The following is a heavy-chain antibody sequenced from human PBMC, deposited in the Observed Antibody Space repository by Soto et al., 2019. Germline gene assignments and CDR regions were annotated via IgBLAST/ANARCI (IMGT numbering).Heavy chain of an antibody. D-gene: IGHD1-26*01. CDR1: GGSLSAYY. CDR2: IIHSEST. CDR3: ARQRPTDGRWEFANYYGMDV. Sequence: SETLSLTCAVYGGSLSAYYWSWVRQPPGKGLEWIGEIIHSESTKYNPSLKSRVTISVDTSKNQFSLKLSSVTAADTAVYYCARQRPTDGRWEFANYYGMDVWGQGTPVTVSS. V-gene: IGHV4-34*12. J-gene: IGHJ6*02.